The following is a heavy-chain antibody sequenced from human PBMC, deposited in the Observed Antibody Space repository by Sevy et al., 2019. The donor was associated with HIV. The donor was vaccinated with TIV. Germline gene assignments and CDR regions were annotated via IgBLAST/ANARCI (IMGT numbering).Heavy chain of an antibody. D-gene: IGHD2-21*02. CDR3: AKALQGLPFHPHYFDY. J-gene: IGHJ4*02. CDR1: GFTLGSYT. CDR2: ISATGGST. Sequence: GGSLRLSCAASGFTLGSYTMNWVRQAPGEGLEWVASISATGGSTYYADSVKGRFTISRDDSKGLLYLQMNSLTAEDTAIYYCAKALQGLPFHPHYFDYWGQGTLVTVSS. V-gene: IGHV3-23*01.